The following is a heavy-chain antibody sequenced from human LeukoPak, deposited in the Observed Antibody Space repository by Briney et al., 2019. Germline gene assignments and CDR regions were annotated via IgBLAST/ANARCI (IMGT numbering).Heavy chain of an antibody. V-gene: IGHV3-74*01. CDR3: ARDWFHAIDY. J-gene: IGHJ4*02. Sequence: GGSLRLSCAASGFTVRSYGMHWVRQSPGKGLVWVSRIRSDGSDTRYAESVKGRFIISRDNAKNTLYLQMNSLRPEDTAVYYCARDWFHAIDYWGQGTLVTVSS. CDR2: IRSDGSDT. CDR1: GFTVRSYG. D-gene: IGHD2/OR15-2a*01.